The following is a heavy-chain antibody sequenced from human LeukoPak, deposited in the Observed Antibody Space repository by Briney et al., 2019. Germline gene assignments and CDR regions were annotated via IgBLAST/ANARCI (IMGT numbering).Heavy chain of an antibody. Sequence: SETLSLTCTVSGVSIRNYCWSWIRQPAGKGLEWLGRISNTGITNYNPSPNSRVTMSVDTSKNQFSLRVNSVTAADTAVYYCARDERADDGGGYAPRFDYWGQGALVTVSP. CDR1: GVSIRNYC. J-gene: IGHJ4*02. CDR2: ISNTGIT. CDR3: ARDERADDGGGYAPRFDY. D-gene: IGHD3-22*01. V-gene: IGHV4-4*07.